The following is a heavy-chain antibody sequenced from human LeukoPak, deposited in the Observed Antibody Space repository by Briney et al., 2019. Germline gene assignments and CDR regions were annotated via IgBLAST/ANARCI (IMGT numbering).Heavy chain of an antibody. Sequence: GASVKVSCKVSGYTLTELSMHWVRQAPGKGLEWMGGFDPEDGETIYAQKFQGRVTMTEDTSTDTAYMELSSLRSEDTAVYYCVTVTPYDYGGNSGDYFDYWGQGTLVTVSS. CDR2: FDPEDGET. J-gene: IGHJ4*02. V-gene: IGHV1-24*01. CDR3: VTVTPYDYGGNSGDYFDY. CDR1: GYTLTELS. D-gene: IGHD4-23*01.